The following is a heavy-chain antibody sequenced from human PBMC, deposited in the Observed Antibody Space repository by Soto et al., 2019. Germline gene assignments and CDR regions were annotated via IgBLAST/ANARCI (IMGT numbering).Heavy chain of an antibody. CDR2: IYPGDSDT. J-gene: IGHJ6*02. V-gene: IGHV5-51*01. CDR3: ARHLYSSSWYHYYGMDV. CDR1: GYSFTSYW. D-gene: IGHD6-13*01. Sequence: GESLKISCKGSGYSFTSYWIGWVRQMPGKGLEWMGIIYPGDSDTRYNPSFQGQVTISADKSISTAYLQWSSLKASDTAMYYCARHLYSSSWYHYYGMDVWGQGTTVTVSS.